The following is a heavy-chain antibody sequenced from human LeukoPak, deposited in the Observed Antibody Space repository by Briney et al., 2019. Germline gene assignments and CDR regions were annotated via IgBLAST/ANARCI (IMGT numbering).Heavy chain of an antibody. CDR3: ARDQRGRAAAGTYFDF. V-gene: IGHV3-30-3*01. D-gene: IGHD6-13*01. J-gene: IGHJ4*02. CDR1: GFTFSSYA. Sequence: GGSLRLSCAASGFTFSSYAMHWVRQAPGKGLEWVAVISYDGSNKYYADSVKGRFTISRDNSKNTLDLQMNSLRAEDTAVYYCARDQRGRAAAGTYFDFWGQGTLVTVSS. CDR2: ISYDGSNK.